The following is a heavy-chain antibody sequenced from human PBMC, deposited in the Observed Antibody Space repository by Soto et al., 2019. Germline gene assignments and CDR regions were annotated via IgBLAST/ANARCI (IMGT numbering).Heavy chain of an antibody. J-gene: IGHJ4*02. Sequence: QVQLVQSGAEVKEPGSSVKVSCKASGGTFSSYAISWVRQAPGQGLEWMGGIIPIFGTANYAQKFQGRVTITADESTSTAYMELSSLRSEDTAVYYCARGYGGDEYSRPQLSYFDYWGQGTLVTVSS. CDR1: GGTFSSYA. V-gene: IGHV1-69*01. D-gene: IGHD6-6*01. CDR3: ARGYGGDEYSRPQLSYFDY. CDR2: IIPIFGTA.